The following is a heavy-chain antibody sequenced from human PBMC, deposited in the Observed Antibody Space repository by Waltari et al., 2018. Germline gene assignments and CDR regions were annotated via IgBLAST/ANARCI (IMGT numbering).Heavy chain of an antibody. CDR3: AREIGDSSGWYFSTPIYGMDV. V-gene: IGHV1-18*01. J-gene: IGHJ6*02. D-gene: IGHD6-19*01. CDR1: GYTFTSYG. CDR2: ISAYNGNT. Sequence: QVQLVQSGAEVKKPGASVKVSCKASGYTFTSYGISWVRQAPGQGLEWMGWISAYNGNTNYAQKLQGRVTMTTDTSTSTAYMERRSLRSDDTAVYYCAREIGDSSGWYFSTPIYGMDVWGQGTTVTVSS.